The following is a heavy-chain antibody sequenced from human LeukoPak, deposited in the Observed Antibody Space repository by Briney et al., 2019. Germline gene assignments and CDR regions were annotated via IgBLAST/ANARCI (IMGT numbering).Heavy chain of an antibody. V-gene: IGHV3-30*01. CDR3: ARPGVVVTATYFDY. Sequence: GGSLRLSCAASGFTFSSYAMHWVRQAPGKGLEWVAVISYDGSNKYYADSVKGRFTISRDNSKDTLYLQMNSLRAEDTAVYYCARPGVVVTATYFDYWGQGTLVTVSS. CDR2: ISYDGSNK. CDR1: GFTFSSYA. D-gene: IGHD2-21*02. J-gene: IGHJ4*02.